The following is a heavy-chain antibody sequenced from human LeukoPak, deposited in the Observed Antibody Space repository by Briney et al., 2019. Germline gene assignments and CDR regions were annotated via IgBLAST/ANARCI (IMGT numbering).Heavy chain of an antibody. CDR3: ARASNYYDSSGYWGYFDY. V-gene: IGHV4-38-2*02. J-gene: IGHJ4*02. CDR1: GYSISSSYY. Sequence: SETLSLTCTVSGYSISSSYYWGWIRQPPGKGLEWIGSIYHSGSTYYNPSLKRRLTIPVDTSKNQFSLKLRSVTAADTAVYYCARASNYYDSSGYWGYFDYWGQGTLVTVSS. CDR2: IYHSGST. D-gene: IGHD3-22*01.